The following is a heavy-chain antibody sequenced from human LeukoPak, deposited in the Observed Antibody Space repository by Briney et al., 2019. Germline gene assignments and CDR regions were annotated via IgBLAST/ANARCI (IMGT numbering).Heavy chain of an antibody. CDR3: ARAYCSGGSCYSEGYYFDY. CDR1: GGTFSSYA. D-gene: IGHD2-15*01. Sequence: ASVKVSCKASGGTFSSYAISWVRQAPGQGLEWMRGIIPIFGTANYAQKFQGRVTITTDESTSTAYMELSSLRSEDTAVYYCARAYCSGGSCYSEGYYFDYWGQGTLVTVSS. CDR2: IIPIFGTA. V-gene: IGHV1-69*05. J-gene: IGHJ4*02.